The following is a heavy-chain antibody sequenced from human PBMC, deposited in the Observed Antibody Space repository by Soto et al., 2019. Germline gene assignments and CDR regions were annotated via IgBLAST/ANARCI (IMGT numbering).Heavy chain of an antibody. V-gene: IGHV4-34*01. CDR2: INHSGST. J-gene: IGHJ5*02. CDR3: ARSNWFDP. Sequence: PSETLSLTCAVYGGSFSGYYWSWIRQPPGKGLEWIGGINHSGSTNYNPSLKSRVTISVDKSKNQFSLKVSSVTAADTALYYCARSNWFDPWGQGTLVTVSS. CDR1: GGSFSGYY.